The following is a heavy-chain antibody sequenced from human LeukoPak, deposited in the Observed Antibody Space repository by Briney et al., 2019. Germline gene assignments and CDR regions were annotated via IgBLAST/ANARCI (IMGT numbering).Heavy chain of an antibody. CDR3: TRRYYHDSSGYFNGDY. D-gene: IGHD3-22*01. J-gene: IGHJ4*02. CDR2: IRSKANSYVT. V-gene: IGHV3-73*01. Sequence: GGSLRLSCAASGFTFSGSAMHWVRQASGKGLEWVGRIRSKANSYVTSYGASVKGRFTISRDDSKNTAYLQMNSLKTEDTAVYYCTRRYYHDSSGYFNGDYWGQGTLVTVSS. CDR1: GFTFSGSA.